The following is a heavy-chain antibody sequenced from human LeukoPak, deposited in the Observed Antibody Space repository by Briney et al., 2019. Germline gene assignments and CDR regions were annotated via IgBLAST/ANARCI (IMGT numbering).Heavy chain of an antibody. D-gene: IGHD2-2*01. CDR1: GYTFTSYD. V-gene: IGHV1-8*01. J-gene: IGHJ5*02. Sequence: ASVKVSCKASGYTFTSYDINWVRQATGQGLEWMGWMNPDSGNTCYAHKFQGRVTMTRNNAISTAYMELSSLRSEDTAMYYCSRGLHCSKANCRRGEWFDPWGQGTLVTVSS. CDR2: MNPDSGNT. CDR3: SRGLHCSKANCRRGEWFDP.